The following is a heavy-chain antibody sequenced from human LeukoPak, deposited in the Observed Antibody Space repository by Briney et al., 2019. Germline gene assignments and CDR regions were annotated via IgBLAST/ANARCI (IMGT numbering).Heavy chain of an antibody. Sequence: GRSLRLSCAASGFTFSSYAMHWVRQAPGKGLEWVAVISYDGSNKYYADSVKGRFTTSRDNAKNSLYLQMNSLRAEDTAVYYCARRAGYDILTGYDYWGQGTLVTVSS. V-gene: IGHV3-30-3*01. CDR2: ISYDGSNK. CDR1: GFTFSSYA. D-gene: IGHD3-9*01. J-gene: IGHJ4*02. CDR3: ARRAGYDILTGYDY.